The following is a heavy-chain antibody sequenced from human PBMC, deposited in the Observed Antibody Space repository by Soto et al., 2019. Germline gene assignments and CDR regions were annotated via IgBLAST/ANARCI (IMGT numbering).Heavy chain of an antibody. Sequence: GASVKVSCKVSGYTLTELSMHWVRQAPGKGLEWMGGFDPEDGETIYAQKFQGRVTMTEDTSTDTAYMELSSLRSEDTAVYYCATGPWSTRLYDILTGYGDYWGQGTLVTVSS. CDR1: GYTLTELS. D-gene: IGHD3-9*01. J-gene: IGHJ4*02. V-gene: IGHV1-24*01. CDR2: FDPEDGET. CDR3: ATGPWSTRLYDILTGYGDY.